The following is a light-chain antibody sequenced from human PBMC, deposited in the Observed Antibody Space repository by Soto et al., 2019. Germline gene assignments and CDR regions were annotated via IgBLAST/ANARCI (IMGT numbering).Light chain of an antibody. CDR3: SSYTSSSTQV. CDR1: SSDVGGYNY. Sequence: QSALTQPASVSGSPGQSITISCTGTSSDVGGYNYVSWYQQHPGKAPKLMIYEGSNRPSGVSNRFSGSNSGNTASLTISGLQAEDEADYYCSSYTSSSTQVFGTGTKLTVL. CDR2: EGS. V-gene: IGLV2-14*01. J-gene: IGLJ1*01.